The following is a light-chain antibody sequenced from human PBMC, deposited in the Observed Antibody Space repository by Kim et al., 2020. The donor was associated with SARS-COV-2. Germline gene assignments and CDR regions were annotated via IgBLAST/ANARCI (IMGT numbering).Light chain of an antibody. CDR2: GAS. V-gene: IGKV3-15*01. J-gene: IGKJ4*01. CDR1: QSVSSN. CDR3: QQYNNWLT. Sequence: TVSPGERATLSCRASQSVSSNLAWYQQKPGQAPRRLIYGASTRATGIPARFSGSGSGTEFTLTISSLQSEDFAVYYCQQYNNWLTFGGGTKVDIK.